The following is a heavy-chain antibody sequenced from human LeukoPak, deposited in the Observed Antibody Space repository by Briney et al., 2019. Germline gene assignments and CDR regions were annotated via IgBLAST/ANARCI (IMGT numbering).Heavy chain of an antibody. CDR1: GFTFSSYA. D-gene: IGHD3-10*01. J-gene: IGHJ5*02. V-gene: IGHV3-23*01. CDR2: ISGSGGST. Sequence: TGGSLRLSCAASGFTFSSYAMSWVRQAPGKGLEWVSAISGSGGSTYYAVSVKGRFTISRDNSKNTLYLQMNSLRAEDTAVYYCAKDRYGSGSYYEPYNWFDPWGQGTLVTVSS. CDR3: AKDRYGSGSYYEPYNWFDP.